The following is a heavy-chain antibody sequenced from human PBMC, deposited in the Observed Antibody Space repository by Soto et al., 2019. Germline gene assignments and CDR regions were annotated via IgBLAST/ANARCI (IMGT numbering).Heavy chain of an antibody. CDR3: ARATPIATLYDRQIDY. Sequence: PSETLSLTCAVSGGSISSSNWWSWVRQPPGKGLEWIGEIYHSGSTNYNPSLKSRVTISVDKSKNQFSLKLSSVTAADTAVYYSARATPIATLYDRQIDYWGQGTLVTVSS. V-gene: IGHV4-4*02. D-gene: IGHD2-15*01. CDR1: GGSISSSNW. J-gene: IGHJ4*02. CDR2: IYHSGST.